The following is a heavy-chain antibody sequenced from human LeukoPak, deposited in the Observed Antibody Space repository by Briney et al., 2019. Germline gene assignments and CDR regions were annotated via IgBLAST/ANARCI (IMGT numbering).Heavy chain of an antibody. Sequence: PGGSLRLSRAASGFVFTTYGMHWVRQAAGKGLEWVAVIYYDGSKKFYGDSVTGRFTISRDNSKNTVYLQMNSLRAEDTALYYCVRDHCGGDCSTPPLGFDDWGQGTLVTVSS. CDR1: GFVFTTYG. J-gene: IGHJ4*02. V-gene: IGHV3-33*01. D-gene: IGHD2-21*02. CDR3: VRDHCGGDCSTPPLGFDD. CDR2: IYYDGSKK.